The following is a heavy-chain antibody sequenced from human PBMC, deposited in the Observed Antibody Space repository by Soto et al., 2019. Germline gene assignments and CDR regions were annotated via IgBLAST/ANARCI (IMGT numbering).Heavy chain of an antibody. D-gene: IGHD3-9*01. CDR3: ARRSPGHLGGTDV. Sequence: GESLKISCRTSGYNFNNYWIAWMRQMPGKGLEWLGTIYPGDSGVKYTPSFQGRVIISADESITTAYLQWSSLEASDTAMYYCARRSPGHLGGTDVWGQGTTVTVSS. CDR1: GYNFNNYW. J-gene: IGHJ6*02. CDR2: IYPGDSGV. V-gene: IGHV5-51*01.